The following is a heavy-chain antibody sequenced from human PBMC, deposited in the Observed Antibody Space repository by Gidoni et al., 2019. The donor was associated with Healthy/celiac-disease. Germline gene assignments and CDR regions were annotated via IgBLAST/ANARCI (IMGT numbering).Heavy chain of an antibody. Sequence: QVQLQESGPGLVKPSETLSLTCPVSGYSISSGYYWGWLRQPPGKGLEGIGIIYHRGSTYYNPSLKSRVTISVDTSKNQFSLKLSSVTAADTAVYYCARAGSFGAFDIWGQGTMVTVSS. D-gene: IGHD3-10*01. CDR3: ARAGSFGAFDI. CDR2: IYHRGST. CDR1: GYSISSGYY. V-gene: IGHV4-38-2*02. J-gene: IGHJ3*02.